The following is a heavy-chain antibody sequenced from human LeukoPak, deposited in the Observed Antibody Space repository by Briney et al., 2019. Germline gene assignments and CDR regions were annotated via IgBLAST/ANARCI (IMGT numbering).Heavy chain of an antibody. J-gene: IGHJ5*02. CDR2: NNGDGSTT. V-gene: IGHV3-74*01. CDR3: ARDPRNVGLAP. Sequence: GGSLRLSCVASGFGLSGYWMYWVRQAPGKGLMYISRNNGDGSTTNYADVVKGRFTMSRDNVRNTLYLQMNSLRVEDTAVYYCARDPRNVGLAPWGQGTLVTVSS. CDR1: GFGLSGYW. D-gene: IGHD2-15*01.